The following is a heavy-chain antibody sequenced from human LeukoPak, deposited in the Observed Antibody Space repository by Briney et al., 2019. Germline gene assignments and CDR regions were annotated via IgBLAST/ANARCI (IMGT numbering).Heavy chain of an antibody. V-gene: IGHV3-21*01. CDR1: GFTFSSFT. CDR3: ARDQGVGATLAFDI. Sequence: PGGSLRLSRAASGFTFSSFTMNWVRQAPGKGLEWVSSITSGSSYIFYADSVKGRFTISRDNAKNSLFLQMNSLRAEDTAVYYCARDQGVGATLAFDIWGQGTMVTVSS. D-gene: IGHD1-26*01. J-gene: IGHJ3*02. CDR2: ITSGSSYI.